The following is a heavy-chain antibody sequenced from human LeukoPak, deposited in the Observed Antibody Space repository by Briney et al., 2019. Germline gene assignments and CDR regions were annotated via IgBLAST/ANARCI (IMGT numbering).Heavy chain of an antibody. V-gene: IGHV5-51*01. CDR1: GYSFTSYW. D-gene: IGHD1/OR15-1a*01. Sequence: GESLKISCKGSGYSFTSYWIGWVRQMPGKGLEWMGIIYPGDSDTRYSPSFQGQVTISADKSISTAYLQWSSLKASDTAMYYCARRRRLKNWNMDPDDYWGQGTLVTVSS. CDR2: IYPGDSDT. J-gene: IGHJ4*02. CDR3: ARRRRLKNWNMDPDDY.